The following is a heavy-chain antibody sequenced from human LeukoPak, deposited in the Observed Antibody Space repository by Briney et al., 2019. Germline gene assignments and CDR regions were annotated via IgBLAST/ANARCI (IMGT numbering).Heavy chain of an antibody. CDR3: GRGSRFLDY. CDR1: GYTFTSDY. V-gene: IGHV1-46*01. J-gene: IGHJ4*02. D-gene: IGHD3-3*01. CDR2: INPSGGRT. Sequence: ASVKVSCKASGYTFTSDYIHWVRHAPGQGLEWLGTINPSGGRTTCGQNFQGRVTITRDTSTSTVYRELSSLRSEDTAVYYCGRGSRFLDYWGQGTLVTVSS.